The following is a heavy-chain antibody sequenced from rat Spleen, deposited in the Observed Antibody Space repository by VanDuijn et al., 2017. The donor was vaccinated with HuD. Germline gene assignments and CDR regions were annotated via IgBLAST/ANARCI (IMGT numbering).Heavy chain of an antibody. CDR2: ISYDGSST. Sequence: EVQLAETGGGLVQPGRSLKLSCAASGFTFSNYGMHWIRQAPTKGLEWVATISYDGSSTYYRDSVKGRFTISRDNAKSTLYLQMDSLRSEDTATYYCATTPGRPFAYWGQGTLVTVSS. V-gene: IGHV5-19*01. CDR3: ATTPGRPFAY. D-gene: IGHD5-1*01. CDR1: GFTFSNYG. J-gene: IGHJ3*01.